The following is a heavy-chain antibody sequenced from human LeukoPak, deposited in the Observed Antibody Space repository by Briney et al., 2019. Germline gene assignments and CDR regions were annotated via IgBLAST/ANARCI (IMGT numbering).Heavy chain of an antibody. D-gene: IGHD6-19*01. Sequence: GGSLRLSCAASGFTFSSYWMQWVRQAPGKGLVWVSRINSDGSSTSYADSVKGRFTISRDNAKNTLYLQMNSLRAEDTAVYYCARGIAVAGTGDYWGQGTLVTVSS. J-gene: IGHJ4*02. CDR1: GFTFSSYW. CDR2: INSDGSST. CDR3: ARGIAVAGTGDY. V-gene: IGHV3-74*01.